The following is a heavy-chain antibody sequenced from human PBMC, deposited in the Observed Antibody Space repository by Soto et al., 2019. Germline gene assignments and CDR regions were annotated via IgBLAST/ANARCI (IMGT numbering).Heavy chain of an antibody. CDR2: ISGSGGST. CDR1: GFTFSSYA. CDR3: ARRFVSYYWYFDL. D-gene: IGHD1-26*01. V-gene: IGHV3-23*01. Sequence: GGSLTLSCAASGFTFSSYAMSWVRQAPGKGLEWVSAISGSGGSTYYADSVKGRFTISRDNSKNTLYLQMNSLRAEDTAVYYCARRFVSYYWYFDLWGRGTLVTVSS. J-gene: IGHJ2*01.